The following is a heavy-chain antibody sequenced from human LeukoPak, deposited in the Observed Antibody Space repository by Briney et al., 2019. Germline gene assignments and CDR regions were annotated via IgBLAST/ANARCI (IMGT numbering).Heavy chain of an antibody. CDR3: AKVGGKWELLDY. CDR2: IRDDGSNK. Sequence: PGGSLRLSCAASGFTFSSYDMHWVRQAPGKGLEWVAFIRDDGSNKYYADSVKGRFTISRDNSKNTLYVQMNSLRAEDTAVYYCAKVGGKWELLDYWGQGTLVTVSS. V-gene: IGHV3-30*02. D-gene: IGHD1-26*01. J-gene: IGHJ4*02. CDR1: GFTFSSYD.